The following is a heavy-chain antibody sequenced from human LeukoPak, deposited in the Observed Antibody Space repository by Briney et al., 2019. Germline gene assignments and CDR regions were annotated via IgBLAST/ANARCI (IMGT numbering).Heavy chain of an antibody. CDR2: LDFGGSDN. Sequence: GESLKISCKGSGFSFTNYWVGWVRQMPGKGLEWMGTLDFGGSDNRYSPSFQGHVTISTDQSISTAYLQWSSLKASDTAIYYCARRPAITGAPFDYWGQGTLVTVSS. D-gene: IGHD1-14*01. V-gene: IGHV5-51*01. J-gene: IGHJ4*02. CDR1: GFSFTNYW. CDR3: ARRPAITGAPFDY.